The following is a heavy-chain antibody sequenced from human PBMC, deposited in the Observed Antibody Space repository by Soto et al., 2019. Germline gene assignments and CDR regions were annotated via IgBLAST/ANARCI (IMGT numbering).Heavy chain of an antibody. V-gene: IGHV1-18*01. D-gene: IGHD3-10*02. CDR1: GYTFTSYG. Sequence: PSVKVSCKASGYTFTSYGISWVRQAPGQGLEWMGWVSAYNGNTNYAQKLQGRVTMTTDTSTSTAYMELRSLRSDDTAVYYCARVWSVMVGAWFDPWGQGTLVTVSS. CDR3: ARVWSVMVGAWFDP. J-gene: IGHJ5*02. CDR2: VSAYNGNT.